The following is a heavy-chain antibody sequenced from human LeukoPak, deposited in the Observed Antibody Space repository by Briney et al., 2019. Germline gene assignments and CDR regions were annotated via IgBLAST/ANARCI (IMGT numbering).Heavy chain of an antibody. J-gene: IGHJ4*02. CDR1: GYTFSTYW. D-gene: IGHD2-15*01. CDR2: INEDGSST. Sequence: GGSLRLSCAASGYTFSTYWMHWVRQGPGKGLVWVSRINEDGSSTSYAESVRGRFTISRDNAKNTLYLQMNSLRAEDTAVYYCARDRYCSGGSCYPLDYWGQGTLVTVSS. CDR3: ARDRYCSGGSCYPLDY. V-gene: IGHV3-74*01.